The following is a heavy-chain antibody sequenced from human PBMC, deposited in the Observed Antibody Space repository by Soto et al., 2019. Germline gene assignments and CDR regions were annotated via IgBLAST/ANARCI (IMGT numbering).Heavy chain of an antibody. D-gene: IGHD3-22*01. CDR2: IIPIFGTA. V-gene: IGHV1-69*13. J-gene: IGHJ4*02. Sequence: SSVKVSCKASGGPFSSYAISWVRQAPGQGLEWMGGIIPIFGTANYAQKFQGRVTITADESTSTAYMELSSLRSEDTAVYYCARDGLSSGYPQFYFDYWGQGNRVSAYS. CDR1: GGPFSSYA. CDR3: ARDGLSSGYPQFYFDY.